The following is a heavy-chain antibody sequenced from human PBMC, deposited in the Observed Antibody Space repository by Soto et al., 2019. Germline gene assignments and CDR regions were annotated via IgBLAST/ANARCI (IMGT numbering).Heavy chain of an antibody. CDR3: ARARQGFGEYPIGY. V-gene: IGHV3-30-3*01. D-gene: IGHD3-10*01. J-gene: IGHJ4*02. Sequence: QVQLVESGGGVVQPGRSLRLSCAASGFTFSSYAMHWVRQAPGKGLEWVAVISYDGSNKYYADSVKGRFTISRDNSKNTLYLQMNSLRAEDTAVDYCARARQGFGEYPIGYWGQGTLVTVSS. CDR1: GFTFSSYA. CDR2: ISYDGSNK.